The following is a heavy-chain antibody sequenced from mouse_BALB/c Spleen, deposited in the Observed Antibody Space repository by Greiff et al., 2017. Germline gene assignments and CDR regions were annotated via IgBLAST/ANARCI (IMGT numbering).Heavy chain of an antibody. CDR1: GYTFTSYV. CDR2: INPYNDGT. V-gene: IGHV1-14*01. Sequence: VQLQQPGAELVKPGASVKMSCKASGYTFTSYVMHWVKQKPGQGLEWIGYINPYNDGTKYNEKFKGKATLTSDKSSSTAYMELSSLTSEDSAVYYCARQLGPLYYAMDYWGQGTSVTVSS. D-gene: IGHD3-1*01. CDR3: ARQLGPLYYAMDY. J-gene: IGHJ4*01.